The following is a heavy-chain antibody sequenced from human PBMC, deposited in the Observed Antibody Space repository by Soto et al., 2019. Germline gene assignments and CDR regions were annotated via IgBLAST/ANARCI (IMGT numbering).Heavy chain of an antibody. J-gene: IGHJ4*02. Sequence: QVQLVESGGGVVQPGRSLRLSCAASGFTFSSYGMHWVRQAPGKGLEWVAVISYDGSNKYYADSVKGRFTISRDNSKNTLYLQMNSLRAEDTAVYYCAKDRSHGYNDYWGQGTLVTVSS. CDR2: ISYDGSNK. D-gene: IGHD5-12*01. CDR1: GFTFSSYG. V-gene: IGHV3-30*18. CDR3: AKDRSHGYNDY.